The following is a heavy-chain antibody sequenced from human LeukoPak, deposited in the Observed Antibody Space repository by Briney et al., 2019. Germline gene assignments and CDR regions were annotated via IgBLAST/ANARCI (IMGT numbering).Heavy chain of an antibody. V-gene: IGHV3-23*01. CDR1: GFTFSTYT. CDR3: AKRQPYYFDY. J-gene: IGHJ4*02. CDR2: VNSGDGT. D-gene: IGHD1-1*01. Sequence: PGGSLRLSCAASGFTFSTYTMNWVRQAPGKGLEWASSVNSGDGTYYADSVRGRFTISRDKSRNTLYLQMNSLRADDTAIYYCAKRQPYYFDYWGQGTLVTVSS.